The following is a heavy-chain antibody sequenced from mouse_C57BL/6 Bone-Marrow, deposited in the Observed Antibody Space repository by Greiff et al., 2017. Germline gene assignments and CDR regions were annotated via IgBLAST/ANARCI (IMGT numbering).Heavy chain of an antibody. CDR1: GFTFSSYA. D-gene: IGHD1-1*01. J-gene: IGHJ4*01. V-gene: IGHV5-4*01. Sequence: EVQLVESGGGLVKPGRSLKLSCASSGFTFSSYAMSWVRQTPPKRLEWVATISDCGSYTYYPYTVQGRFTISSDNTKNNLYLQMSNLESEDTAMYYCARDRNYGSGTLCAMDDWGQGTSVTVSA. CDR2: ISDCGSYT. CDR3: ARDRNYGSGTLCAMDD.